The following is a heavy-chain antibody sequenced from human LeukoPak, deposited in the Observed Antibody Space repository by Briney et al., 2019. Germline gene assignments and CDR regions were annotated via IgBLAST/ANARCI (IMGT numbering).Heavy chain of an antibody. CDR3: ARDTLPDYDYVWGSYRYPFDY. D-gene: IGHD3-16*02. CDR1: GFTFSSYS. J-gene: IGHJ4*02. V-gene: IGHV3-21*01. CDR2: ISSSSSYI. Sequence: GGSLRLSWAASGFTFSSYSMNWVRQAPGKGLEWVSSISSSSSYIYYADSVKGRFTISRDNAKNSLYLQMNSLRAEDTAVYYCARDTLPDYDYVWGSYRYPFDYWGQGTLVTVSS.